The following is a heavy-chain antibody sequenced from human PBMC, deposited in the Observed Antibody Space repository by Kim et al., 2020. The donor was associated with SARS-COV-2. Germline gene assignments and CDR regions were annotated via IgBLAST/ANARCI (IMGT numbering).Heavy chain of an antibody. CDR1: GFNFNDYG. CDR3: ARELEIWTMAVLIGVPTYYNGMVV. Sequence: GGSLRLSCAGFGFNFNDYGLNWVRQAPGKGLEWISYISRTSGSIYYADSVKGRFTVARDKAEKSVFLQMNSLRDDDTAVYYCARELEIWTMAVLIGVPTYYNGMVVWGQGTTVTVSS. D-gene: IGHD3-10*01. J-gene: IGHJ6*02. V-gene: IGHV3-48*02. CDR2: ISRTSGSI.